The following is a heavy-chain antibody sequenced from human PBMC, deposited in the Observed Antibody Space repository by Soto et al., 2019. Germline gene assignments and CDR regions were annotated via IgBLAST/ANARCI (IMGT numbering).Heavy chain of an antibody. CDR2: IRSKAYGGTT. CDR1: GFTFGDYA. D-gene: IGHD5-12*01. V-gene: IGHV3-49*03. Sequence: GGSLRLSCTASGFTFGDYAMSWFRQAPGKGLEWVGFIRSKAYGGTTEYAASVKGRFTISRDDSKSIAYLQMNSLKTEDTAVYYCTKSKALVFWIRFPSVAFDIWGQGTMVTVSS. CDR3: TKSKALVFWIRFPSVAFDI. J-gene: IGHJ3*02.